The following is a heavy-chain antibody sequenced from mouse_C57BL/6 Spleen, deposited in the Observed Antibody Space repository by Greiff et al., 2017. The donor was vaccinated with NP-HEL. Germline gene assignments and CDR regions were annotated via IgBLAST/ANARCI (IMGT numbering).Heavy chain of an antibody. Sequence: VQLQQSGPELVKPGASVKMSCKASGYTFTDYNMHWVKQSHGKSLEWIGYINPNNGGTSYNQKFKGKATLTVNKSSSTAYMELRSLTSEASAVYYCARYEDGYYPLLAYWGQGTLVTVSA. D-gene: IGHD2-3*01. CDR2: INPNNGGT. V-gene: IGHV1-22*01. CDR1: GYTFTDYN. CDR3: ARYEDGYYPLLAY. J-gene: IGHJ3*01.